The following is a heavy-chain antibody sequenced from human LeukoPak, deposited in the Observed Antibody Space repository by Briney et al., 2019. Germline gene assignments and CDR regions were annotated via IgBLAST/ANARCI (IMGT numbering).Heavy chain of an antibody. V-gene: IGHV4-39*07. Sequence: SETLSLTCTVSGGSISSSSYYWGWIRQPPGKGLEWIGSIYYSGSTYYNPSLKSRVTISVDKSKNQFSLKLSSVTAADTAVYYCARSYCGGDCLTPFFDYWGQGTLVTVSS. CDR1: GGSISSSSYY. D-gene: IGHD2-21*02. CDR3: ARSYCGGDCLTPFFDY. J-gene: IGHJ4*02. CDR2: IYYSGST.